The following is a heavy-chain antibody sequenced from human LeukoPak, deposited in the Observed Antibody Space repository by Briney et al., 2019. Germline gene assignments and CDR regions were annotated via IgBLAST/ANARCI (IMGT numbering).Heavy chain of an antibody. CDR3: ARGGTSAWDY. CDR2: LSGSGGDT. D-gene: IGHD3-10*01. J-gene: IGHJ4*02. CDR1: GFTFSSYA. Sequence: PGGSLRLSCAASGFTFSSYAMSWVRQAPGKRLEWVSLLSGSGGDTYYADSVKGRFIISRDNSKNTLYLQMNSLRVEDTAVYFCARGGTSAWDYWGQGTLVTVSS. V-gene: IGHV3-23*01.